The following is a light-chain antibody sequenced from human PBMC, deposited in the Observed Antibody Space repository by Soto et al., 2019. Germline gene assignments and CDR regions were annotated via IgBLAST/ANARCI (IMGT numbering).Light chain of an antibody. CDR1: SSDVGGYDY. CDR2: DVN. J-gene: IGLJ2*01. CDR3: FSYAGSRV. Sequence: QSVLTQPRSVSGSPGQSVTISCTGTSSDVGGYDYVSWYQQHPGKAPKLMIFDVNKRPSGVPDRFSGSKSGNTASLTISGLQDEDYADYSCFSYAGSRVFGGGTKLTVL. V-gene: IGLV2-11*01.